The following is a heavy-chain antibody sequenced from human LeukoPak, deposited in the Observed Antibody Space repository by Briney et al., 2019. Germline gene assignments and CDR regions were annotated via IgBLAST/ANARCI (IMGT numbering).Heavy chain of an antibody. D-gene: IGHD2/OR15-2a*01. J-gene: IGHJ6*02. CDR2: ISYDGSNK. V-gene: IGHV3-30*03. Sequence: GGSLRLSCAASGFTFSSYGMHWVRQAPGKGLEWVAVISYDGSNKYYADSVKGRFTISRDNSKNTLYLQMNSLRSEDTAVYYCARAEVSSDSFYHHGMDVWGQGTTVTVSS. CDR1: GFTFSSYG. CDR3: ARAEVSSDSFYHHGMDV.